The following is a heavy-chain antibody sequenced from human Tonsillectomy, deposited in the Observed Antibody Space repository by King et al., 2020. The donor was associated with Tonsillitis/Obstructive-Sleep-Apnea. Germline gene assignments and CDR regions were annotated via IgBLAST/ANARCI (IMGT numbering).Heavy chain of an antibody. J-gene: IGHJ5*02. V-gene: IGHV4-31*03. CDR3: ARDALPQNWFDP. CDR2: IYYSGST. Sequence: QLQESGPGLVKPSQTLSLTCTVSGGSVSSGTYYWSWIRQHPGKGLEWIGYIYYSGSTYYNPSLKSRVAISLDTSKNQFSLKLSSVTAADTAVYFCARDALPQNWFDPWGQGTLVTVSS. CDR1: GGSVSSGTYY.